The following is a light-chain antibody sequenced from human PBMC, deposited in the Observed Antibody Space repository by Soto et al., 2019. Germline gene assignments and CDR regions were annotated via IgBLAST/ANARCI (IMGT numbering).Light chain of an antibody. CDR2: DAS. CDR3: QQYGRSPPEFT. V-gene: IGKV3-20*01. CDR1: QTISSNY. Sequence: EIVLTQSPGTLSLSAGERATLSCRASQTISSNYLAWYQQKPGQAPRLLIFDASYRATGIPDRFSGSGSGTDFTLTISRLEPEDFAVYYCQQYGRSPPEFTFGPGTKVDIK. J-gene: IGKJ3*01.